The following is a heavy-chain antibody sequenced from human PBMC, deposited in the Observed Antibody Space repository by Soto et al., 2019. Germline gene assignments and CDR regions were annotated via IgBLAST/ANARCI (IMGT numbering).Heavy chain of an antibody. Sequence: SVNVSCTSSGGTFSSYAISWVRQAPGQGLEWMGGIIPIFGTANYAQKFQGRVTITADESTSTAYMELNSLRAEDTAVYYCAKDPGSPRTTPGGYYYGMDVWGQGTTVTVSS. CDR3: AKDPGSPRTTPGGYYYGMDV. V-gene: IGHV1-69*13. J-gene: IGHJ6*02. CDR2: IIPIFGTA. D-gene: IGHD4-4*01. CDR1: GGTFSSYA.